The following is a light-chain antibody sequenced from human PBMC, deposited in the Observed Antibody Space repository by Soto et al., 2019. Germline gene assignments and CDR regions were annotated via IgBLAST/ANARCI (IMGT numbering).Light chain of an antibody. Sequence: DIQMTQSPSSLSASVGDRVTITCQASRDISDYLNWYQQKPGKAPKLLIHDAFRLEIGVPSRFSGSGSGTDFTFTITSLQPEDVATYYCQQYDNLPLTFGGGSKVEIK. CDR2: DAF. J-gene: IGKJ4*01. V-gene: IGKV1-33*01. CDR1: RDISDY. CDR3: QQYDNLPLT.